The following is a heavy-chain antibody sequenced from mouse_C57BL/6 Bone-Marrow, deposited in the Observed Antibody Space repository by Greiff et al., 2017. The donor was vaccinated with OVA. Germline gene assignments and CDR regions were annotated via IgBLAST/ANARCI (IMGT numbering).Heavy chain of an antibody. D-gene: IGHD1-1*01. J-gene: IGHJ4*01. V-gene: IGHV5-6*02. CDR2: ISSGGSYT. CDR1: GFTFSSYG. CDR3: ASNYGAMDY. Sequence: DVMLVESGGDLVKPGGSLKLSCAASGFTFSSYGMSWVRQTPDKRLEWVATISSGGSYTYYPDSVKGRFTISRDNAKNTLYLQMSSLKSEDTAMYYCASNYGAMDYWGQGTSVTVSS.